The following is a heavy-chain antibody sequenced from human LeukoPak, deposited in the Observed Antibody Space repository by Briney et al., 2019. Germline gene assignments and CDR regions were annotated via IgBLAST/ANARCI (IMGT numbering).Heavy chain of an antibody. CDR2: ISSSSSYI. CDR3: ASSNGSPFDY. Sequence: PGGSLRLSCAASGFTFSSYSMNWVRQAPGRGLEWVSSISSSSSYIYYANSVKGRFTISRDNAKNSLYLQMNSLRAEDTAVYYCASSNGSPFDYWGQGTLVTVSS. V-gene: IGHV3-21*01. J-gene: IGHJ4*02. CDR1: GFTFSSYS. D-gene: IGHD6-25*01.